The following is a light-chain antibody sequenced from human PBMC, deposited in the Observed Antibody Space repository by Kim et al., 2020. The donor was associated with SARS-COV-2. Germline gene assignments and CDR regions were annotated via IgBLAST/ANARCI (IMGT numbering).Light chain of an antibody. CDR1: ILRSSF. Sequence: SSELTQDPAVSVALGQTVRITCQGDILRSSFSTCYQQNPGQAPILVLFVKNNRPSGFPARFSASTSGTTASFTIPGTPAGDEAHYYFYSRDSNVNVVFFG. J-gene: IGLJ1*01. V-gene: IGLV3-19*01. CDR2: VKN. CDR3: YSRDSNVNVVF.